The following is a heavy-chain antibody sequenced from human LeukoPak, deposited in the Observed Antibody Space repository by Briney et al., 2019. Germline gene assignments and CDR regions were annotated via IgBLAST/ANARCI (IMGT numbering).Heavy chain of an antibody. CDR1: GASFTYHD. Sequence: PSETLSLTCAVYGASFTYHDWHWIRQPPGKGLEWLGEINHRGSDNYNPSLKSRLTMSVDTSKSQFSLKLTTVTAADTAFYYCARESYGSGTAMDVWGQGTTVTVSS. D-gene: IGHD3-10*01. CDR3: ARESYGSGTAMDV. V-gene: IGHV4-34*01. CDR2: INHRGSD. J-gene: IGHJ6*02.